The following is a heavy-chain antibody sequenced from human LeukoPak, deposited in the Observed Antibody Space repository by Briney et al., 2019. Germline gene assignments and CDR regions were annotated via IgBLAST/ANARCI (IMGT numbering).Heavy chain of an antibody. J-gene: IGHJ4*02. CDR1: GGSFSGYY. CDR3: ASGQIAVAAKD. Sequence: PSETLSLTCAVYGGSFSGYYWSWIRHPPGKGLEWIGEINHSGSTNYNPSLKSRVTISVDTSKNQFSLKLSSVTAADTAVYYCASGQIAVAAKDWGQGTLVTVSS. CDR2: INHSGST. V-gene: IGHV4-34*01. D-gene: IGHD6-19*01.